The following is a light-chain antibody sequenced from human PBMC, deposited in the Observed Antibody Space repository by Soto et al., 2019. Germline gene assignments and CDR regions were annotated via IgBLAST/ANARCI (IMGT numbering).Light chain of an antibody. Sequence: QPVLTQPPSASGTPGQRVTFSCSGSSSNIGSGTVNWYQQLPGTAPKLMIFGVSSRPAEVSNRFSGSKSGNTASLTISGLQAEDEADYYCCSYASGSTLHVFGTGTKLTVL. V-gene: IGLV1-44*01. CDR2: GVS. CDR3: CSYASGSTLHV. J-gene: IGLJ1*01. CDR1: SSNIGSGT.